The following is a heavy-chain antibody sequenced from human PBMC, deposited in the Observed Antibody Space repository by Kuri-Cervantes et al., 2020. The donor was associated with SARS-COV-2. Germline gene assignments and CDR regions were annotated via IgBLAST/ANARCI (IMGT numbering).Heavy chain of an antibody. CDR2: INHSGST. CDR1: RGSFSGYY. CDR3: ARAGRSYYGSGSLTSDYGMDV. V-gene: IGHV4-34*01. Sequence: SQTLSLTCAFYRGSFSGYYWSWSRHRPGKGLDWIGEINHSGSTNYNPCLRSRVTVSVDTPKNQFSLKLSSVTAADTAVYYCARAGRSYYGSGSLTSDYGMDVWGQGTTVTVSS. D-gene: IGHD3-10*01. J-gene: IGHJ6*02.